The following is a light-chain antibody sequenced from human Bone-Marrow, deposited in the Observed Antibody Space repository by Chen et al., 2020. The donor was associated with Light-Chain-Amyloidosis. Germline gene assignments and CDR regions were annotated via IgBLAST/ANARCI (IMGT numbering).Light chain of an antibody. CDR3: SSYAITNTLV. J-gene: IGLJ1*01. V-gene: IGLV2-14*01. CDR1: SSDVGGDNH. CDR2: EVT. Sequence: QSALTQPASVAGSPGQSITISCTGTSSDVGGDNHVSWYQQHSDKAPKLMIYEVTNRPSWVPTRFSGSKSDNPASLTISGLQTEDWADYFCSSYAITNTLVFGSGTRVTVL.